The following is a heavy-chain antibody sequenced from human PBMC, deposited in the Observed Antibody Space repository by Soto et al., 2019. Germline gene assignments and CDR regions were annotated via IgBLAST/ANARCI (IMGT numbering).Heavy chain of an antibody. D-gene: IGHD3-22*01. J-gene: IGHJ4*02. Sequence: EVQLLESGGGLVQPGGSLRLSCAASGFTFSSYAMSWVRQAPGKGLEWVSAISGSGGSTYYADSGKGRFTISRDNSNNTLYLQINSLRAEDSAVYYCATICAYYYGRSGYTFFGYWGQGTLVTVSS. CDR3: ATICAYYYGRSGYTFFGY. CDR1: GFTFSSYA. CDR2: ISGSGGST. V-gene: IGHV3-23*01.